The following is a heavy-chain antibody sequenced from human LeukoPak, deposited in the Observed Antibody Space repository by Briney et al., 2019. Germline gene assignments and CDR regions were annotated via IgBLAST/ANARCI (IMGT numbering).Heavy chain of an antibody. CDR1: GGSISSYY. CDR3: ARDGYSGYDSPYYYYGMDV. D-gene: IGHD5-12*01. J-gene: IGHJ6*02. CDR2: IYYSGST. Sequence: SETLSLTCTVSGGSISSYYWSWIRQPPGKGLEWIGYIYYSGSTNYNPSLKSRVTISVDTPKNQFSLKLSSVTAADTAVYYCARDGYSGYDSPYYYYGMDVWGQGTTVTVSS. V-gene: IGHV4-59*01.